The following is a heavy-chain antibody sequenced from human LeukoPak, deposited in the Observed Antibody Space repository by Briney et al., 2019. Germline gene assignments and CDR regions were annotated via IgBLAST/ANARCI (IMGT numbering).Heavy chain of an antibody. CDR1: GFTFSSYS. J-gene: IGHJ5*02. D-gene: IGHD1-26*01. CDR2: ISSSSSTI. V-gene: IGHV3-48*01. Sequence: GGSLRLSCAASGFTFSSYSMNWVRQAPGKGLEWVSYISSSSSTIYYADSVKGRFTISRDNAKNSLYLQMNSLRAEDTAVYYCARGATHPYNWFDPGGQGTLVTVSS. CDR3: ARGATHPYNWFDP.